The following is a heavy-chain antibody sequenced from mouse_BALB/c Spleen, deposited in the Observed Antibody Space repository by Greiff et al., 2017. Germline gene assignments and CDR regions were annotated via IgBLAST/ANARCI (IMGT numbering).Heavy chain of an antibody. CDR3: VGLLRAMDY. CDR1: GYTFTSYV. CDR2: INPYNDGT. V-gene: IGHV1-14*01. D-gene: IGHD2-3*01. J-gene: IGHJ4*01. Sequence: EVQLQESGPELVKPGASVKMSCKASGYTFTSYVMHWVKQKPGQGLEWIGYINPYNDGTKYNEKFKGKATLTSDKSSSTAYMELSSLTSEDSAVYYCVGLLRAMDYWGQGTSVTVSS.